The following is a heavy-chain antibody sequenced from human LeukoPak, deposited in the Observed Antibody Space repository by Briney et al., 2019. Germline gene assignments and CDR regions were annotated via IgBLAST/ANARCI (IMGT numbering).Heavy chain of an antibody. V-gene: IGHV3-9*01. J-gene: IGHJ4*02. CDR2: ISLNSGSI. Sequence: GRSLRLSCAVSGFTFDDYAMHWVRQAPGKGLGWVSGISLNSGSIGYADSVKGRFTISRDNAKNSLYLQMNSLRAEDTAVYYCARDREGDGDYVSPTDDWGQGTLVTVSS. CDR1: GFTFDDYA. D-gene: IGHD4-17*01. CDR3: ARDREGDGDYVSPTDD.